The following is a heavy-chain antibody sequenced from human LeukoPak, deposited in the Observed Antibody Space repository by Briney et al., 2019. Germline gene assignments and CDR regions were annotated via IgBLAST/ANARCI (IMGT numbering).Heavy chain of an antibody. D-gene: IGHD2-2*01. Sequence: GGSLRLPCAASGHYWMHWVRQAPGKGLVWVSHINSDGSWTSYADSVKGRFTISKDNAKNTVYLQMNNLRAEDTAVYYCVSFYETYWGRGTLVTVSS. CDR2: INSDGSWT. J-gene: IGHJ4*02. V-gene: IGHV3-74*01. CDR3: VSFYETY. CDR1: GHYW.